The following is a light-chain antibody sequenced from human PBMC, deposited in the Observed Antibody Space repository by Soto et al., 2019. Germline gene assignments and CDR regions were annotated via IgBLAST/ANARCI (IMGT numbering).Light chain of an antibody. CDR2: GAS. CDR3: QQYGSSRST. J-gene: IGKJ4*01. CDR1: QSVSSSY. Sequence: EIVLTQSPGTLSLSPGERATLSCRASQSVSSSYLAWYQQKPGQAPRLLIYGASSRATGIPDRFSGSGSGTDFTLTISRREPEDFAVYYCQQYGSSRSTFGGGTKVEIK. V-gene: IGKV3-20*01.